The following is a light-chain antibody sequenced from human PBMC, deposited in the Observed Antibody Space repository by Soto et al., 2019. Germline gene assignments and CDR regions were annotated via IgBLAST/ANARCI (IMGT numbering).Light chain of an antibody. V-gene: IGLV2-14*03. Sequence: QYVLTQPASVSGSPGQSITISCTGPSSDIGDYDYVSWHQQHPGKAPKLMIYDVSNRPSGVSNRFSGSKSGNTASLTISGLQAEDEADYYCSSSTTRGLYVFGAGTKVTVL. CDR2: DVS. CDR3: SSSTTRGLYV. J-gene: IGLJ1*01. CDR1: SSDIGDYDY.